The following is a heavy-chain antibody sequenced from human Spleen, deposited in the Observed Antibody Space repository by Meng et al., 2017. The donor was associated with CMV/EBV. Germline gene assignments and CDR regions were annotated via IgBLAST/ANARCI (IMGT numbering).Heavy chain of an antibody. Sequence: GESLKISCTVSGFTFGDYAMSWVRQAPGKGLEWVGCIRSKAYGGTTEYAASVKGRFTISRDDSKSIAYLQMNSLKTEDTAVYYCARGGRYCLETSCLNWFDPWGQGTLVTVSS. D-gene: IGHD2-2*01. J-gene: IGHJ5*02. V-gene: IGHV3-49*04. CDR1: GFTFGDYA. CDR2: IRSKAYGGTT. CDR3: ARGGRYCLETSCLNWFDP.